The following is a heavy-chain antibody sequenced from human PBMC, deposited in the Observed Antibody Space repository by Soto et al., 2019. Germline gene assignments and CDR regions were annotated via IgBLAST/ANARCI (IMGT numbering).Heavy chain of an antibody. CDR3: ARVIGDVFRGYFDL. CDR2: INAGNGNT. Sequence: ASVKVSCKASGDTFTSYAMHWVRRAPGQRLEWMGWINAGNGNTEYSQKFQGRVTITRDTSASTAYMELSSLRSEDTAVYYCARVIGDVFRGYFDLWGRGTLVTVSS. D-gene: IGHD3-16*01. J-gene: IGHJ2*01. CDR1: GDTFTSYA. V-gene: IGHV1-3*01.